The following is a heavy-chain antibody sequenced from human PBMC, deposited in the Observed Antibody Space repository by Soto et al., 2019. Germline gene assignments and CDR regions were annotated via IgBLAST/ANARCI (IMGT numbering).Heavy chain of an antibody. Sequence: QVQLVESGGGVVQPGRSLRLSCAASGFTFSSYAMHWVRQAPGKGLEWVAVISYDGSNKYYADSVKGRFTISRDNSKNTLYLQVNSLRAEDTAVYYCARDHVSMVNDYWGQGTLVTVSS. D-gene: IGHD3-10*01. CDR3: ARDHVSMVNDY. CDR1: GFTFSSYA. V-gene: IGHV3-30-3*01. CDR2: ISYDGSNK. J-gene: IGHJ4*02.